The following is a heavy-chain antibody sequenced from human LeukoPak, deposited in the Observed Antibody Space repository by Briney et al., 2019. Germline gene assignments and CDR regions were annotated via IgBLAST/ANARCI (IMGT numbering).Heavy chain of an antibody. CDR2: ISGSSTTI. J-gene: IGHJ4*02. CDR1: GFTFSSYS. CDR3: ARVISVAGFDY. V-gene: IGHV3-48*01. D-gene: IGHD6-19*01. Sequence: GGSLRLSCAASGFTFSSYSMNWVRQAPGKGLEWVSYISGSSTTIYFADSVKGRFTISRDNAKNSLYLQMNSLRAEDTAVYYCARVISVAGFDYWGQGTLATVSS.